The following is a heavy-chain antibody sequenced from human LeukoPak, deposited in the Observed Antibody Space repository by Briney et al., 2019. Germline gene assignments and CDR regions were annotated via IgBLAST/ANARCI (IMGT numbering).Heavy chain of an antibody. D-gene: IGHD2-15*01. CDR1: GFSFGTYA. Sequence: SGGSLRLSCTASGFSFGTYAMTWVRRAPGKGLEWISSMSSGSRYIYYADSVRGRFTISRDNTKNSLYLLMNNLRAEDTAIYYCARDRPTGASRVFVVQWGQGTPVTVSS. J-gene: IGHJ4*02. CDR3: ARDRPTGASRVFVVQ. V-gene: IGHV3-21*06. CDR2: MSSGSRYI.